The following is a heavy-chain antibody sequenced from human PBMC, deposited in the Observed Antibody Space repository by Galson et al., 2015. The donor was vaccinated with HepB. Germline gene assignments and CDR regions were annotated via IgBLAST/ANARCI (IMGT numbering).Heavy chain of an antibody. J-gene: IGHJ3*02. CDR2: IIPILSIA. Sequence: SCKASGGTFSSYTISWARQAPGQGLEWMGRIIPILSIANYAQKFQGRVTITADKSTSTAYMELSSLRSEDTAVYYCARDAPYYDSSGYAPSDAFDIWGQGTMVTVSS. CDR3: ARDAPYYDSSGYAPSDAFDI. V-gene: IGHV1-69*04. D-gene: IGHD3-22*01. CDR1: GGTFSSYT.